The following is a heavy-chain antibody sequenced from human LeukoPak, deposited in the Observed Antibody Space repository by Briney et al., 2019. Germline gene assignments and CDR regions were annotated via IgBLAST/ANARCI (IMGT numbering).Heavy chain of an antibody. CDR3: AQDHYYGSGTYYDEYFQR. D-gene: IGHD3-10*01. J-gene: IGHJ1*01. CDR2: MSNDGSYK. CDR1: GFTLSSYG. V-gene: IGHV3-30*18. Sequence: GGSLRLSCAASGFTLSSYGMHWVRQAPGKGLEWVAAMSNDGSYKYYADSVKGRFTISRDSSKSTLYLQMISLRAEDTAVYYCAQDHYYGSGTYYDEYFQRWGQGTLVTVSS.